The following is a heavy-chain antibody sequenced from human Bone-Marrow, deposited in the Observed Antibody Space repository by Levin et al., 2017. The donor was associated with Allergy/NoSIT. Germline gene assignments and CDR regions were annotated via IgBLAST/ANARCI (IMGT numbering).Heavy chain of an antibody. CDR3: ARTAGYYDGSCDKNYYYYGLDV. D-gene: IGHD3-22*01. V-gene: IGHV3-33*01. J-gene: IGHJ6*01. CDR2: IGFDGGNK. Sequence: PGGSLRLSCAASGFTFNTYGMHWVRQAPGKGLEWVAVIGFDGGNKYYADSVKGRFTISRDNSKDTLYLQMDSLRAEDAALYYCARTAGYYDGSCDKNYYYYGLDVWGQGTAVTVSS. CDR1: GFTFNTYG.